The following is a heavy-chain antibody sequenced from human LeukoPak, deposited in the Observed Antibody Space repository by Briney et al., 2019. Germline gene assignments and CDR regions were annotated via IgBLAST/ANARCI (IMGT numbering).Heavy chain of an antibody. CDR1: SDSISNSAYR. CDR3: ARLLVGVITTHSGDC. Sequence: SETLSLTCAVSSDSISNSAYRWGWIRQPPGRGLEWIGTIYYSRGTYYNPSLKSRVTISVDTSKNQFSLKLSSVTAADTAVYYCARLLVGVITTHSGDCWGQGTLVTVSS. CDR2: IYYSRGT. D-gene: IGHD3-22*01. V-gene: IGHV4-39*01. J-gene: IGHJ4*02.